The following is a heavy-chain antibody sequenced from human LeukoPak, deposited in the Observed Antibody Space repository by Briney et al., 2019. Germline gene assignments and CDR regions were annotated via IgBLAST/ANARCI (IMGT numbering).Heavy chain of an antibody. CDR3: ASSGYTNYYDNRYYFDY. D-gene: IGHD3-22*01. J-gene: IGHJ4*02. CDR2: INWNGGST. V-gene: IGHV3-20*04. Sequence: GGSLRLSCAASGFTFDDYGMSWVRQAPGKGLEWVSGINWNGGSTGYADSVKGRFTISRDNAKNSLYLQMNSLRVEDTALYYCASSGYTNYYDNRYYFDYWGQGTLVTVSS. CDR1: GFTFDDYG.